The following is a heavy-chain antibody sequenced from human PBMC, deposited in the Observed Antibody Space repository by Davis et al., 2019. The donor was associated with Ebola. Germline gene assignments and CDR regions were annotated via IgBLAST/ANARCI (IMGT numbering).Heavy chain of an antibody. CDR2: IKQDGSEK. CDR1: GFTFSSYW. Sequence: GGSLRLSCAASGFTFSSYWMSWVRQAPGKGLEWVANIKQDGSEKYYVDSVKGRFTISRDNAKNSLYLQMNSLRAEDTAVYYCTRGYSYGPWGEDVWGQGTTVTVSS. CDR3: TRGYSYGPWGEDV. J-gene: IGHJ6*02. V-gene: IGHV3-7*03. D-gene: IGHD5-18*01.